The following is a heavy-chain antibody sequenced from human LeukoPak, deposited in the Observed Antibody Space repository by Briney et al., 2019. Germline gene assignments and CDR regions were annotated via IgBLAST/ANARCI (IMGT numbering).Heavy chain of an antibody. Sequence: GGSLRLSCVASGFTFSSCWMTWVRQAPGKGLEWVANIKQDGSEKYYVDSVKGRFTISRDNAKESLYLQMSSLRAEDTAVYYCARDWYGSGWYYFDYWGQGTLVTVSP. V-gene: IGHV3-7*03. CDR2: IKQDGSEK. D-gene: IGHD6-19*01. CDR1: GFTFSSCW. CDR3: ARDWYGSGWYYFDY. J-gene: IGHJ4*02.